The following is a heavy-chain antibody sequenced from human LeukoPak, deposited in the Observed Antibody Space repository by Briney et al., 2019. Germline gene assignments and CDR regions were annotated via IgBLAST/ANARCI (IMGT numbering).Heavy chain of an antibody. D-gene: IGHD4-23*01. CDR2: INPSGGST. V-gene: IGHV1-46*01. CDR3: ARDRYGGNSVVYYYYGMDV. CDR1: GYTFTSYY. J-gene: IGHJ6*02. Sequence: GASVKVSCKESGYTFTSYYMHWVRQAPGQGLEWMGIINPSGGSTSYAQKFQGRVTMTRDTSTSTVYMELSSLRSEDTAVYYCARDRYGGNSVVYYYYGMDVWGQGTTVTVSS.